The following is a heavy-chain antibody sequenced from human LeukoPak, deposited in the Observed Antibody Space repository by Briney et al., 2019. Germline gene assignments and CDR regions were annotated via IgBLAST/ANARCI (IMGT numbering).Heavy chain of an antibody. CDR1: GGSISSYY. J-gene: IGHJ4*02. CDR3: AFVAGPGKHYFDS. D-gene: IGHD6-13*01. Sequence: SETLSLTCTVSGGSISSYYWSWIRQPPGKGLEWIGYIYYSGSTNYNPSLKSRVTISVDTSKNQFSLKLSSVTAADTAVYFCAFVAGPGKHYFDSWGQGSLVSVSS. V-gene: IGHV4-59*12. CDR2: IYYSGST.